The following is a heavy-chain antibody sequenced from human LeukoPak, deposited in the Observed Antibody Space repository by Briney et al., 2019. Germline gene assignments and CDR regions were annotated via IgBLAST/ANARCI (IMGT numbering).Heavy chain of an antibody. V-gene: IGHV3-66*01. CDR2: IYSGGST. CDR3: ARGVAAAGTGYFDY. CDR1: GFTFSSYS. J-gene: IGHJ4*02. Sequence: GGSLRLSCAASGFTFSSYSMNWVRQAPGKGLEWVSVIYSGGSTYYADSVKGRFTISRDNSKNTLYLQMNSLRAEDTAVYYCARGVAAAGTGYFDYWGQGTLVTVSS. D-gene: IGHD6-13*01.